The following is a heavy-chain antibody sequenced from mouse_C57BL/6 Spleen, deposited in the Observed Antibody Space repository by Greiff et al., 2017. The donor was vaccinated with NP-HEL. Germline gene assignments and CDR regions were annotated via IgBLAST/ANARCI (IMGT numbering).Heavy chain of an antibody. D-gene: IGHD2-4*01. CDR3: ARRGYYDYGRFAY. CDR2: IDPSDSYT. Sequence: QVQLQQPGAELVKPGASVKLSCKASGYTFTSYWMQWVKQRPGQGLEWIGEIDPSDSYTNYNQKFKGKATLTVDTSSSTAYMQLSSLTSEDSAVYYCARRGYYDYGRFAYWGQGTLVTVSA. V-gene: IGHV1-50*01. J-gene: IGHJ3*01. CDR1: GYTFTSYW.